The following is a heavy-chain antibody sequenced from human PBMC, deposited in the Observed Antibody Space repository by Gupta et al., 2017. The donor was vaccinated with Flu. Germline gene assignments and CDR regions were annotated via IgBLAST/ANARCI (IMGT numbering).Heavy chain of an antibody. CDR1: GFTFSSHG. V-gene: IGHV3-30*18. J-gene: IGHJ4*02. D-gene: IGHD2-15*01. CDR3: AKGATRGGSCGDY. CDR2: ISYDGSNK. Sequence: QVQLVESGGGVVQPGRSLRLSCAASGFTFSSHGMHWVRQAPGKGLEWVAVISYDGSNKYYADSVKGRFTISRDNSKNTLYLQMNSLRAEDTAVYYCAKGATRGGSCGDYWGQGTLVTVSS.